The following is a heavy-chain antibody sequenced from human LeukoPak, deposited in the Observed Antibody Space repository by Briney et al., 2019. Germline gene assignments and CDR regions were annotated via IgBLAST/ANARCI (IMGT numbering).Heavy chain of an antibody. CDR2: ISYSGSTT. J-gene: IGHJ5*02. Sequence: GGSLRLSCAASGFTFSTYAMNWVRQAPGKGLEWVSYISYSGSTTSYADSVKGRFTISRDNAKNSLYLQMNSLRAEDTAVYYCARAGPPAFDPWGQGTLVTVSS. V-gene: IGHV3-48*03. CDR3: ARAGPPAFDP. CDR1: GFTFSTYA.